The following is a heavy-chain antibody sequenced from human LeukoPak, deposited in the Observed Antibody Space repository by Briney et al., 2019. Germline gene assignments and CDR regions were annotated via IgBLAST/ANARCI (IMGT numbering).Heavy chain of an antibody. J-gene: IGHJ5*02. D-gene: IGHD4-17*01. CDR1: GFTFSSYW. V-gene: IGHV3-74*01. CDR3: AREVSGDPWYNWFDP. Sequence: GGSLRLSCAASGFTFSSYWMHRVRQAPGKGLVWVSRIDHDGSSTRYADSVKGRFTISRNNAKNTLYLQMNSLRAEDTAVYYCAREVSGDPWYNWFDPWGQGTLVTVSS. CDR2: IDHDGSST.